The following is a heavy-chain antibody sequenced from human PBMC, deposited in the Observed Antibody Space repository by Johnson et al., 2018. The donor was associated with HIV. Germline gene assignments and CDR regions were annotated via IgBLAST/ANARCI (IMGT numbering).Heavy chain of an antibody. CDR3: AKARGYSYGGDAFDI. CDR2: ISSGGRTI. CDR1: GFKFSDYH. D-gene: IGHD5-18*01. Sequence: QVQLVESGGGLVQPGGSLRLSCAASGFKFSDYHMSWIRQAPGKGLEWVSYISSGGRTIYYADSVKGRFTISRDNSKNKLYLQMNSLRAEDTAVYYCAKARGYSYGGDAFDIWGQGTMVTVSS. V-gene: IGHV3-11*01. J-gene: IGHJ3*02.